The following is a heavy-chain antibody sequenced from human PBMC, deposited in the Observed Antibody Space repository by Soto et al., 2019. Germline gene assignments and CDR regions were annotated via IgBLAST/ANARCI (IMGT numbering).Heavy chain of an antibody. CDR1: GFTFSSYA. D-gene: IGHD2-2*02. CDR3: AKALDCSSTSCYTYGLDP. Sequence: GGSLRLSCAASGFTFSSYAMSWVRQAPGKGLEWVSAISGSGGSTYYADSVKGRFTISRDNSKNTLYLQMNSLRAEDTAVYYCAKALDCSSTSCYTYGLDPWGQGTLVTVSS. J-gene: IGHJ5*02. V-gene: IGHV3-23*01. CDR2: ISGSGGST.